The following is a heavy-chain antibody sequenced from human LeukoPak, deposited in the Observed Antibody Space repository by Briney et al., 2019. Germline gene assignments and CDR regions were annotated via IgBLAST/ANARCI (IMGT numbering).Heavy chain of an antibody. V-gene: IGHV4-34*01. CDR3: ARASRITIFGVVITPTPTFDY. J-gene: IGHJ4*02. CDR2: INHCGST. D-gene: IGHD3-3*01. CDR1: GGSFSGYY. Sequence: SETLSLTCAVYGGSFSGYYWSWIRQPPGKGLEWIGEINHCGSTNYNPSLKSRVTISVDTSKNQFSLKLSSVTAADTAVYYCARASRITIFGVVITPTPTFDYWGQGTLVTVSS.